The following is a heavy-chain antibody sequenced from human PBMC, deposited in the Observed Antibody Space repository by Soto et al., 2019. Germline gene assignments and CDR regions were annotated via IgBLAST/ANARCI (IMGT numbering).Heavy chain of an antibody. CDR1: GFTFSSNA. D-gene: IGHD7-27*01. CDR3: GKGTWGAFDL. V-gene: IGHV3-23*01. J-gene: IGHJ3*01. Sequence: EVQLLESGGGLVQPGGSLRLSCVASGFTFSSNAMSWVRQAPGKGLEWVSHITSGSGGGTYYADSVKGRFTISGDNAKNTLYMQMNSLRVADTAVYYGGKGTWGAFDLWCHGTLVTVSS. CDR2: ITSGSGGGT.